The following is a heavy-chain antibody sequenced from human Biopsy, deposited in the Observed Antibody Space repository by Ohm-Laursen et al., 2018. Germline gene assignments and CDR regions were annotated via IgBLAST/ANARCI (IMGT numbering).Heavy chain of an antibody. D-gene: IGHD1-26*01. V-gene: IGHV4-59*08. CDR2: KFYRGTT. CDR1: GDPVSNNF. CDR3: ARLTRRGNIIFFDY. J-gene: IGHJ4*02. Sequence: SDTLSLTCTVSGDPVSNNFWTWIRQPPGKTLEWIAYKFYRGTTTYNPSLKGRVIVSVDPPKSQISLKLTSVTASDTAIYYCARLTRRGNIIFFDYWGQGTPVAVSS.